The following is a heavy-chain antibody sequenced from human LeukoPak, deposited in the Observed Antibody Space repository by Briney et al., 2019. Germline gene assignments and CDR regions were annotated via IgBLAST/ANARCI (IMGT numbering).Heavy chain of an antibody. D-gene: IGHD5-18*01. J-gene: IGHJ4*02. V-gene: IGHV3-66*01. CDR1: GFTVSSNY. CDR3: ARSNGYGRRGFDY. CDR2: IYSGGST. Sequence: GGSLRLSCAASGFTVSSNYMSWVRQAPGKGLEWVSVIYSGGSTYYADSVKGRFTISRDNSKNTLYLQMNSLRAEDTAVYYCARSNGYGRRGFDYWGQGTLVTVS.